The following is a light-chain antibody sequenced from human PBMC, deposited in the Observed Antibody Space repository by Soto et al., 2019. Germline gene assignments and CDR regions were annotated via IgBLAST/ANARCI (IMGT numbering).Light chain of an antibody. V-gene: IGLV1-44*01. J-gene: IGLJ3*02. CDR2: NES. Sequence: QSVLTQPPSASGTPGQRVTISCSGSYSNIGTNTVNWYQQLQGAAPKLLIYNESKRPSGVPDRFSGSKPGTSASLAIGGLQSEDEADYYCAAWDGSLNGVLFGGGTKLTVL. CDR3: AAWDGSLNGVL. CDR1: YSNIGTNT.